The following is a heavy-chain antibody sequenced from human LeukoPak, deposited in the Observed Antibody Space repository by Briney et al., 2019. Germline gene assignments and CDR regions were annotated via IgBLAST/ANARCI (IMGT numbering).Heavy chain of an antibody. D-gene: IGHD6-13*01. J-gene: IGHJ5*02. CDR1: GYTFTSYG. V-gene: IGHV1-69*13. CDR2: IIPIFGTA. CDR3: ARVHSSWFDP. Sequence: GASVKVSCKASGYTFTSYGISWVRQAPGQGPEWMGGIIPIFGTANYAQKFQGRVTITADESTSTAYMELSSLRSEDTAVYYCARVHSSWFDPWGQGTLVTVSS.